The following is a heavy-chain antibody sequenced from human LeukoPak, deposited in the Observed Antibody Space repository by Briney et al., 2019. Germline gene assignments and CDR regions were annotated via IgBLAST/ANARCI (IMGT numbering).Heavy chain of an antibody. CDR3: ARVLEGDYGGLYYFDF. V-gene: IGHV3-21*01. CDR2: ISSSSSYI. D-gene: IGHD4-23*01. CDR1: GFTFSSYS. Sequence: PGGSLRLSCAASGFTFSSYSMNWVRQARGKGLEWVSSISSSSSYIYYADSVKGRFTISRDNAKNSLYLQMNSLRAEDTAIYYCARVLEGDYGGLYYFDFWGQGTLVAVSS. J-gene: IGHJ4*02.